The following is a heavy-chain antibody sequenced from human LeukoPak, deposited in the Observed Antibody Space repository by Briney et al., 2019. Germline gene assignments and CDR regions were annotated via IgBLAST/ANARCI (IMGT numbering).Heavy chain of an antibody. CDR1: GYRFTGYY. J-gene: IGHJ4*02. D-gene: IGHD5-18*01. CDR3: ARPDEDRGYSYGYNY. Sequence: SVKVSCKASGYRFTGYYLHWVRQAPGQGLEWMGGIIPIFGTANYAQKFQGRVTITADESTSTAYMELSSLRSEDTAVYYCARPDEDRGYSYGYNYWGQGTLVTVSS. V-gene: IGHV1-69*13. CDR2: IIPIFGTA.